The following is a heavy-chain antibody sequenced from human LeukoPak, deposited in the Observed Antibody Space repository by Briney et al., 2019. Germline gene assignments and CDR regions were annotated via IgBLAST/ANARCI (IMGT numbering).Heavy chain of an antibody. Sequence: GGSLRLSCSASGFPFSSYAMHWVRQAPGQGLEYVSAISDSGGSTYYADSVKGRFTISRDNSKNTLHLQMSSLRAEDTAVYFCVRGYSFGPYGMDVWGQGTTVIVSS. CDR2: ISDSGGST. D-gene: IGHD2-15*01. J-gene: IGHJ6*02. CDR3: VRGYSFGPYGMDV. CDR1: GFPFSSYA. V-gene: IGHV3-64D*09.